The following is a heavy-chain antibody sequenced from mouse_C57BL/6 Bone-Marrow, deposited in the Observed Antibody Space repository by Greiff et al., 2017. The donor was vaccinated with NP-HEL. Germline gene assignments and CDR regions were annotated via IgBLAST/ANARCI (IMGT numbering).Heavy chain of an antibody. Sequence: VQLQQPGAELVKPGASVKLSCKASGYTFTSYWMQWVKQRPGQGLEWIGEIDPSDSYTNYNQKFKGKATLTVDTSSSTAYMQLSSLTSEDSAVYYCALYLGDSWGQGTTLTVSS. V-gene: IGHV1-50*01. CDR1: GYTFTSYW. CDR2: IDPSDSYT. CDR3: ALYLGDS. D-gene: IGHD2-1*01. J-gene: IGHJ2*01.